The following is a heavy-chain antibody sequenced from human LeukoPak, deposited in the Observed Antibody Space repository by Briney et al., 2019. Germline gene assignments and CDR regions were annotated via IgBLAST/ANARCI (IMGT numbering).Heavy chain of an antibody. CDR1: GYTFTSYA. V-gene: IGHV7-4-1*02. D-gene: IGHD3-10*01. J-gene: IGHJ4*02. CDR3: ARELCVRGSGSYCPFDY. Sequence: ASVKVSCKASGYTFTSYAMNWVRQAPGQGLEWMGWINTNTGNPTHGQGFTGRFVFSLDTSVSTAYLQISSLKAEDTAVYYCARELCVRGSGSYCPFDYWGQGTLVTVSS. CDR2: INTNTGNP.